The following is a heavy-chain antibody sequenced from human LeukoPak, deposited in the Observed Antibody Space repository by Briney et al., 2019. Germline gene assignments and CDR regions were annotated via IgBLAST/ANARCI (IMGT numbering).Heavy chain of an antibody. D-gene: IGHD5-18*01. CDR2: IYYSGST. Sequence: PSENLSLNCTVSGGSISSYYRSWIRQPPGKGLEWTGYIYYSGSTNYNPSLKSRVTISVDTSNNQFSLKLSSVTAADTAVYYCARHSPTSYGYEYFDYRGQGTLVTVSS. CDR1: GGSISSYY. J-gene: IGHJ4*02. CDR3: ARHSPTSYGYEYFDY. V-gene: IGHV4-59*08.